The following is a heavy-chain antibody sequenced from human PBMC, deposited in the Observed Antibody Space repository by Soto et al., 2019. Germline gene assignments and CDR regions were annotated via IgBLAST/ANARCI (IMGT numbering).Heavy chain of an antibody. J-gene: IGHJ6*02. D-gene: IGHD3-10*01. CDR2: TYYRSKWYN. V-gene: IGHV6-1*01. CDR3: AREAGSYYGSGFHYGMDV. CDR1: GDSVSSNSAA. Sequence: SQTLSLTCAISGDSVSSNSAAWNWIRQSPSRGLEWLGRTYYRSKWYNDYAVSVKSRITINPDTSKNQFSLQLNSVTPEATAVYYCAREAGSYYGSGFHYGMDVWGQGTTVTVSS.